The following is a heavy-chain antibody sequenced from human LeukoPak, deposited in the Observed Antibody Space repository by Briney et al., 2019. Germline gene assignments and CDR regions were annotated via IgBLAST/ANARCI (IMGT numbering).Heavy chain of an antibody. Sequence: GGSLRLSCATSGFTLRSHAMSWVCQAPGKGLEWVSSISASGNSTFYADSVKGRFTISRDNSKNSLFLQMNSLRAEDTAVYFCARCSSGWYDSYFNFWGQGTLVTVSS. V-gene: IGHV3-23*01. CDR1: GFTLRSHA. J-gene: IGHJ4*02. CDR2: ISASGNST. CDR3: ARCSSGWYDSYFNF. D-gene: IGHD6-19*01.